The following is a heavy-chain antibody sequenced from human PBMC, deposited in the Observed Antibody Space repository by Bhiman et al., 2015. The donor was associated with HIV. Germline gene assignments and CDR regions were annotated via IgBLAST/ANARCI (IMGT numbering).Heavy chain of an antibody. CDR2: TSYDGNNK. Sequence: VQLVQSGGRVVQPGRSLRLSCAASGFTFSNYAMHWVRQAPGKGLEWVAVTSYDGNNKYYADSVRGRFTLSRDNSKNTLYLQMNSLRVGDTAVYYCAKDSWVDDYVSGALDYWGQGTLVTVSS. V-gene: IGHV3-30-3*01. CDR3: AKDSWVDDYVSGALDY. CDR1: GFTFSNYA. D-gene: IGHD3-10*01. J-gene: IGHJ4*02.